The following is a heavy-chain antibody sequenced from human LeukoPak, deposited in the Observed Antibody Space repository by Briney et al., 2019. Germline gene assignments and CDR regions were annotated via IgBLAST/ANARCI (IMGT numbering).Heavy chain of an antibody. D-gene: IGHD2-2*01. CDR3: ARAGGYCSSTSCYGDYYYYYYMDV. Sequence: SETLSLTCTVSGGSISSYYWSWIRHPPGKGLEWIGYIYYSGSTNYNPSLKGRVNISVATSKNQFSLKLSSVTAADTAVYYCARAGGYCSSTSCYGDYYYYYYMDVWGKGTTVTVSS. J-gene: IGHJ6*03. CDR1: GGSISSYY. CDR2: IYYSGST. V-gene: IGHV4-59*01.